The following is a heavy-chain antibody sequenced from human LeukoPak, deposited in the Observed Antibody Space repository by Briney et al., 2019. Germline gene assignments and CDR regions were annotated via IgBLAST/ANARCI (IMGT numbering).Heavy chain of an antibody. J-gene: IGHJ4*02. Sequence: ASVTVSCKPSGYTFTNYGISWVRQAPGQALEWMGWISAYNGNTNYAQKLQGRVTMTTDTSTSTAYMELRSLRSDDTAVYYCASSVGYYDSSGYYAFDYWGQGTLVTVSS. CDR1: GYTFTNYG. CDR2: ISAYNGNT. D-gene: IGHD3-22*01. V-gene: IGHV1-18*01. CDR3: ASSVGYYDSSGYYAFDY.